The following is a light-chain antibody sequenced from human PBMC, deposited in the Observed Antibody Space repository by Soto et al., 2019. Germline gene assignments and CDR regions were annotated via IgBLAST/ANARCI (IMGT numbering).Light chain of an antibody. Sequence: DIQMTQSPSTLSASVGDRVTITFRASQSISGWLAWNQQKPGKAPKLLIYDASSLESGVPSRFSGSGSGTEFTLTISSLQPDDFATYYCQQYNSYSVTFGQGTRLENK. CDR3: QQYNSYSVT. CDR2: DAS. J-gene: IGKJ5*01. V-gene: IGKV1-5*01. CDR1: QSISGW.